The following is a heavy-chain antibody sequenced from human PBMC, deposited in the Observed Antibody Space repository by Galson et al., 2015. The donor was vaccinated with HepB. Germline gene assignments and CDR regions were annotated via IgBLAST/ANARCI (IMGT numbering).Heavy chain of an antibody. CDR1: GFTFSSYS. CDR2: ISSSSSYI. Sequence: SLRLSCAASGFTFSSYSMNWVRQAPGKGLEWVSSISSSSSYIYYADSVKGRFTISRDNAKNSLYLQMNSLRAEDTAVYYCARDYCSGGSCYFRESLGGYYYYYMDVWGKGTTVTVSS. D-gene: IGHD2-15*01. V-gene: IGHV3-21*01. CDR3: ARDYCSGGSCYFRESLGGYYYYYMDV. J-gene: IGHJ6*03.